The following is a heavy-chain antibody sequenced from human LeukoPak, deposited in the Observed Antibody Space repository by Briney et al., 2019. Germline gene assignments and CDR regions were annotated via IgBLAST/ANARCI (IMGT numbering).Heavy chain of an antibody. Sequence: PSETLSLTCTVSSGSISSYYWSWIRQPPGKGLEWIGYIYYSGGTNYNPSLKSRVTISVDTSKNQFSLKLSSVTAADTAVYYCARSGYSSSWSYYYYYMDVWGKGTTVTISS. D-gene: IGHD6-13*01. CDR3: ARSGYSSSWSYYYYYMDV. V-gene: IGHV4-59*01. J-gene: IGHJ6*03. CDR2: IYYSGGT. CDR1: SGSISSYY.